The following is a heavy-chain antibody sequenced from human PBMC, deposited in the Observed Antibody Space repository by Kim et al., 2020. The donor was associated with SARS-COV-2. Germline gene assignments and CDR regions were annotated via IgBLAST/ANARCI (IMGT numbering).Heavy chain of an antibody. CDR3: ARGEGAAAYLDY. CDR2: INAGSVNT. Sequence: ASVKVSCKASGYTFTSYAMHWVRQAPGQRLEWMGWINAGSVNTKYSQKFQGRVTITRDTSASTAYMELSSLRSEDTAVYYCARGEGAAAYLDYWGQGTLVTVSS. D-gene: IGHD2-2*01. J-gene: IGHJ4*02. CDR1: GYTFTSYA. V-gene: IGHV1-3*01.